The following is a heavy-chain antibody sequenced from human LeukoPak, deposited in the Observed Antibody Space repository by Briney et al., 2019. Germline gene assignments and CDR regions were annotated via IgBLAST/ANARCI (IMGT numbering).Heavy chain of an antibody. J-gene: IGHJ5*02. D-gene: IGHD2-15*01. Sequence: GGSLRLSCAASGFTFSSCWMHWVRQAPGKGLVWVSRINTEGSSTSYADSVKGRFTISRDNAKNTLYLQMNSLRAEDTAVYYCARGVVVVAANLNWFDPWGQGTLVTVSS. CDR2: INTEGSST. CDR3: ARGVVVVAANLNWFDP. CDR1: GFTFSSCW. V-gene: IGHV3-74*01.